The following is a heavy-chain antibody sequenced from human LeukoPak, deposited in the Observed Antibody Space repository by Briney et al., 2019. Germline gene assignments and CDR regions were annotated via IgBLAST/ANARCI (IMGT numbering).Heavy chain of an antibody. Sequence: GASVKVSCKASGYGFSSYGISWVRQAPGQGLEWMGWISAYNGNTNYAQRLQGRVTMTTDTSTSTVYMELRSLTSDDTAVYYCARVPSGGPFDYWGQGTLVTVSS. D-gene: IGHD2-15*01. J-gene: IGHJ4*02. CDR2: ISAYNGNT. CDR1: GYGFSSYG. V-gene: IGHV1-18*01. CDR3: ARVPSGGPFDY.